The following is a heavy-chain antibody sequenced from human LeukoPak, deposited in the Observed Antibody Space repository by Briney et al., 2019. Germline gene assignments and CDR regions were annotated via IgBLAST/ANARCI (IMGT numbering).Heavy chain of an antibody. CDR1: GFTFSIYT. D-gene: IGHD1-26*01. J-gene: IGHJ5*02. CDR3: VRDLTIVGAAQVHH. Sequence: GGSLRLSCAASGFTFSIYTMNWVRQAPGKGLEWISYICTNSGTIWYADSVKGRFSISRDNAKNSLFLHMNSLRAEDTAVYYCVRDLTIVGAAQVHHWGQGTPVTVSS. CDR2: ICTNSGTI. V-gene: IGHV3-48*01.